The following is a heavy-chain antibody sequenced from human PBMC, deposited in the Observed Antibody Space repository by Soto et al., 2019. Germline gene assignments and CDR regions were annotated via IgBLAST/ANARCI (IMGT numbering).Heavy chain of an antibody. J-gene: IGHJ4*02. D-gene: IGHD1-26*01. CDR1: GFTFSSYG. V-gene: IGHV3-30*18. Sequence: LRLSCAASGFTFSSYGMHWVRQAPGRGLEWVAVISYDGSNKYYADSVKGRFTISRDNSKNTLYLQMNSLRAEDTAVYYCAKAAQWELLHYFDYWGQGTLVTVSS. CDR2: ISYDGSNK. CDR3: AKAAQWELLHYFDY.